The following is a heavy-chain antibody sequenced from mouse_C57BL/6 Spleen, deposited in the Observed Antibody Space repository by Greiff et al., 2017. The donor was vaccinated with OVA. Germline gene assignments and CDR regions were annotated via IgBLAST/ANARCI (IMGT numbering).Heavy chain of an antibody. Sequence: VQLKQPGAELVKPGASVKMSCKASGYTFTSYWITWVKQRPGQGLEWIGDIYPGSGSTNYNEKFKSKATLTVDTSSSTAYMQLSSLTSEDSAVYYCAREGITGTDYAMDYWGQGTSVTVSS. CDR2: IYPGSGST. CDR1: GYTFTSYW. D-gene: IGHD4-1*01. V-gene: IGHV1-55*01. J-gene: IGHJ4*01. CDR3: AREGITGTDYAMDY.